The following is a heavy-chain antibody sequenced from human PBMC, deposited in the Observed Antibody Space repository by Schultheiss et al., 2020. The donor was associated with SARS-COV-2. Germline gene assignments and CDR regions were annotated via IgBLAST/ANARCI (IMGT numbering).Heavy chain of an antibody. Sequence: SETLSLTCTVSGGSISSYYWSWIRQPPGKGLEWIGYIYYSGSTNYNPSLKSRVTISVDTSKNQFSLKLSSVTAADTAVYYCARGPTSRMVRGVIMSYWGQGTLVTVSS. CDR3: ARGPTSRMVRGVIMSY. CDR1: GGSISSYY. V-gene: IGHV4-59*12. D-gene: IGHD3-10*01. J-gene: IGHJ4*02. CDR2: IYYSGST.